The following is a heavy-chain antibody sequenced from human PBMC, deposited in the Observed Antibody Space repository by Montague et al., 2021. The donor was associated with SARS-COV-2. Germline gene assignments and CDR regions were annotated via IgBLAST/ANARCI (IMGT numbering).Heavy chain of an antibody. Sequence: SETLSLTCTVSGDFISPYYLNWIRQSPGKRPEWIGNIYYSGSTNYNPSLMSRVTISVDTSKNQFSLKLNSVTAADTAVYYCARGILSMNMAVVVLLGGIYYFDSWGQGTLVAVSS. CDR3: ARGILSMNMAVVVLLGGIYYFDS. J-gene: IGHJ4*02. D-gene: IGHD3-22*01. V-gene: IGHV4-59*12. CDR1: GDFISPYY. CDR2: IYYSGST.